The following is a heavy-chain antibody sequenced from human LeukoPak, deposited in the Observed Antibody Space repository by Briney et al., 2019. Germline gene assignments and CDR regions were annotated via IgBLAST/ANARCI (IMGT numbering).Heavy chain of an antibody. D-gene: IGHD3-10*01. Sequence: GGSLRLSCAASGFTVSSNYLTWVRQAPGKGLEWVSIIYSGGSTYYADSVKGRFTISRDNSKNTLYLQMNSLRAEDTAVYYCARVPYGNYHYYYMDVWGKGTTVTVSS. J-gene: IGHJ6*03. CDR3: ARVPYGNYHYYYMDV. V-gene: IGHV3-53*01. CDR2: IYSGGST. CDR1: GFTVSSNY.